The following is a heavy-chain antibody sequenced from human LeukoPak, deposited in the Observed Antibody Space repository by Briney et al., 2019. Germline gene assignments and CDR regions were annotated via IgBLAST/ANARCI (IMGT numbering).Heavy chain of an antibody. J-gene: IGHJ4*02. CDR2: IYASGTT. CDR3: AREYSSRKIDY. V-gene: IGHV4-4*07. D-gene: IGHD6-13*01. Sequence: SETLSLTCTVSGGSISSYFWSWIRQPAGKGLEWIGRIYASGTTNYNPSLKGRVTMSVDTSKNQFSLKLSSVTAADTAVYYCAREYSSRKIDYWGQGTLVTVSS. CDR1: GGSISSYF.